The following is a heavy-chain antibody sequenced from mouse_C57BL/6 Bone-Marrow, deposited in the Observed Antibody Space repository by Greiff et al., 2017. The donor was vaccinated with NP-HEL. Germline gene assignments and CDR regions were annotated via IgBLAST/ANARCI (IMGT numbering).Heavy chain of an antibody. CDR1: GYSFTGYY. CDR2: INPSTGGT. D-gene: IGHD2-2*01. CDR3: ARSEGYDGAWFAY. Sequence: EVQLKQSGPELVKPGASVKISCKASGYSFTGYYMNWVKQSPEKSLEWIGEINPSTGGTTYNQKFKAKATLTVDKSSSTAYMQLKSLTSEDSAVYYCARSEGYDGAWFAYWGQGTLVTVSA. J-gene: IGHJ3*01. V-gene: IGHV1-42*01.